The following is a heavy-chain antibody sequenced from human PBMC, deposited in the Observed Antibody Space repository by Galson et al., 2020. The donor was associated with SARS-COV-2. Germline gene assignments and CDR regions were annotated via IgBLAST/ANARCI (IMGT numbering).Heavy chain of an antibody. CDR2: IWYDGSNK. CDR3: AKDRDSGRGAGYGMDV. D-gene: IGHD1-26*01. J-gene: IGHJ6*02. V-gene: IGHV3-33*06. Sequence: SCAASGFTFSSYGMHWVRQAPGKGLEWVAVIWYDGSNKYYADSVKGRFTISRDNSKNTLYLQMNSLRAEDTAVYYCAKDRDSGRGAGYGMDVWGQGTTVTVSS. CDR1: GFTFSSYG.